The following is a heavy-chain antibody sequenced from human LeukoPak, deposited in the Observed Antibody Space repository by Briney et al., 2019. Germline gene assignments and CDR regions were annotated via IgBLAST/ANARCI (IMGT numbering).Heavy chain of an antibody. CDR3: ARKAMDALCYFDN. V-gene: IGHV3-21*01. J-gene: IGHJ4*02. D-gene: IGHD3-10*01. CDR1: GFSFRTYS. CDR2: ISSGSRYI. Sequence: PGGSLRLSCVASGFSFRTYSINWVRQAPGKGREWVSSISSGSRYIYYADSLKGRLTISRDNAKNSVFLEMNNLRVEDTAVYYCARKAMDALCYFDNWGQGTLVTVAS.